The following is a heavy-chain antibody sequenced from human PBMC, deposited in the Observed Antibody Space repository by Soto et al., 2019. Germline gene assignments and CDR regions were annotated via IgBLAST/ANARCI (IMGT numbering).Heavy chain of an antibody. Sequence: EVQLLESGGDLVQPGGSLRLSCAASGFGLSSYVVSWVRQAPGKGLEWVSVISGSGGATYYADSVKGRFTISRDNSKNTLYLQMNSVRAEDTAVYYCAKSTWDDLPPSFWGQGTPVTVSS. CDR3: AKSTWDDLPPSF. D-gene: IGHD1-26*01. V-gene: IGHV3-23*01. CDR2: ISGSGGAT. J-gene: IGHJ4*02. CDR1: GFGLSSYV.